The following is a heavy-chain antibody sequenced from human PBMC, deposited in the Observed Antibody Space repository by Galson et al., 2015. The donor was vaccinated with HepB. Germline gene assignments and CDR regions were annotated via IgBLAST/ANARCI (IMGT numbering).Heavy chain of an antibody. CDR3: AKGSAFDF. V-gene: IGHV3-23*01. Sequence: SLRLSCAASGFTFSTYEMSWGRQAPGKGLEWVSSISETGGTTYYADSVKGRFTISRDNSKNTLYLQINSLRADDTAVYYCAKGSAFDFWGQGTMVTVSS. J-gene: IGHJ3*01. CDR1: GFTFSTYE. CDR2: ISETGGTT.